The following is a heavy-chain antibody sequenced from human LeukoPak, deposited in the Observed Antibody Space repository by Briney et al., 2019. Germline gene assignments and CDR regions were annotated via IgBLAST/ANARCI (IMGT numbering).Heavy chain of an antibody. J-gene: IGHJ5*02. V-gene: IGHV1-2*02. CDR1: GYTFTSYY. CDR3: ARWGLRKNWFDP. D-gene: IGHD1-26*01. Sequence: ASVKVSCKASGYTFTSYYMHWVRQAPGQGLEWMGWINPNSGGTNYAQKFQGRVTMTRDTSISTAYMELSRLRSDDTAVYYCARWGLRKNWFDPWGQGTLVTVSS. CDR2: INPNSGGT.